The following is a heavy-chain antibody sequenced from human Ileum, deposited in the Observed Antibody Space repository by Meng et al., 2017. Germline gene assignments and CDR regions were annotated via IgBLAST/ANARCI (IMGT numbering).Heavy chain of an antibody. V-gene: IGHV3-7*01. CDR2: INPEGSAK. J-gene: IGHJ4*02. Sequence: GESLKISCAASGFTFSSYWMNWVRPAPGKGLDLVAIINPEGSAKRNVDSVECRFTVSRDNAKSSRYLEMNDLRVEDTGIYYCPGWGSRDYWGQGTLVTVSS. CDR1: GFTFSSYW. CDR3: PGWGSRDY. D-gene: IGHD7-27*01.